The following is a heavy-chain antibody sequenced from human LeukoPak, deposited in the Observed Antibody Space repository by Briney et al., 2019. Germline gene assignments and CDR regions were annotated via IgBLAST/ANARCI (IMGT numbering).Heavy chain of an antibody. V-gene: IGHV4-34*01. D-gene: IGHD5-18*01. J-gene: IGHJ4*02. Sequence: SETLSLTCAVYGGSFSGYYWTWVRQPPGKGLEWVWEINHSGSANYNPSLKSRVTISVDTSKKQFSLKLRSLTAADTAFYYSARGQIWGLLYIDYWGQGALVTVSS. CDR3: ARGQIWGLLYIDY. CDR2: INHSGSA. CDR1: GGSFSGYY.